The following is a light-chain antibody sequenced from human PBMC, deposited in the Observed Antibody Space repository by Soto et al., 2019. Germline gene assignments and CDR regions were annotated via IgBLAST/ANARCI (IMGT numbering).Light chain of an antibody. V-gene: IGKV3-20*01. CDR2: GAS. CDR1: QSVSSNY. J-gene: IGKJ2*01. CDR3: QQYGTSLPYT. Sequence: EIVLTQSPGTLSLSPGERATLSCRASQSVSSNYLAWYQQKPGQAPRLLIYGASSRATCIPDRFSGSGSGTDFSLTISRLEPEDFAVYYCQQYGTSLPYTFGQRTKLEIK.